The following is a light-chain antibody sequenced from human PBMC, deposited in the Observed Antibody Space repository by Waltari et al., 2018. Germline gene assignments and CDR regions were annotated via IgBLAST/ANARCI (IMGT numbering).Light chain of an antibody. Sequence: QSVLTQPPSASGTAGQRVTISCSGSSYNIGSNYVEWYLQLPGSAPKLLIYVKSQRPSGVPDRFSGSKSGTSASLAISGLRSEDEADYYCLAWDDSLSGPVFGGGTKLTVL. CDR2: VKS. CDR1: SYNIGSNY. V-gene: IGLV1-47*01. CDR3: LAWDDSLSGPV. J-gene: IGLJ3*02.